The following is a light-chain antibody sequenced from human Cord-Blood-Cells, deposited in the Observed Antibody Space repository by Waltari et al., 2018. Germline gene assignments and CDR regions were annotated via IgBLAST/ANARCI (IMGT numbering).Light chain of an antibody. Sequence: SSELTQDPAVSVALGQTVRITCQGDSLRSYYASWYKQKPGQAPVLVLYGKNNRPSGIPDRFSGSSSGNTASLTIRGAQAEDEADYYCNSRDSSGNHWVFGGGTKLTVL. V-gene: IGLV3-19*01. J-gene: IGLJ3*02. CDR1: SLRSYY. CDR2: GKN. CDR3: NSRDSSGNHWV.